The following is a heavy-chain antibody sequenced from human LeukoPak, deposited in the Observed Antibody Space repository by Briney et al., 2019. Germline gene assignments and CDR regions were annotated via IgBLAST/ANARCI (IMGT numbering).Heavy chain of an antibody. CDR1: GGSISSSSYY. D-gene: IGHD2-21*02. Sequence: PSETRSLTCTVSGGSISSSSYYWRWIRQPPGRGLEWIGSIYYSGSTYYNPSLKSRVTISVDTSKNQFSLKLSSVTAADTAVYYCARDKSRDFASYMDVWGKGTTVTVSS. CDR2: IYYSGST. J-gene: IGHJ6*03. CDR3: ARDKSRDFASYMDV. V-gene: IGHV4-39*01.